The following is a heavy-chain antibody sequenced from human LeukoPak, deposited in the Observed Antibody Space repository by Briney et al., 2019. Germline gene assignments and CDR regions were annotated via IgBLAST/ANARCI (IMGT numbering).Heavy chain of an antibody. J-gene: IGHJ6*02. CDR1: GGSMRNSSYY. CDR3: ARGGVVGATAQDYYYGMDV. V-gene: IGHV4-39*07. Sequence: SETLSLTCTVSGGSMRNSSYYWGWIRQPPGKGLEWIGSIYYSGSTYYNPSLKSRVTISVDTSKNQFSLKLSSVTAADTAVYYCARGGVVGATAQDYYYGMDVWGQGTTVTVSS. D-gene: IGHD1-26*01. CDR2: IYYSGST.